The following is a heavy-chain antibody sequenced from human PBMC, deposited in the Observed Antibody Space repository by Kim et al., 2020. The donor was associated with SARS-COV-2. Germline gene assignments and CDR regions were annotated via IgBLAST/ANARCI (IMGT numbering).Heavy chain of an antibody. D-gene: IGHD4-17*01. V-gene: IGHV3-21*01. CDR2: SYI. Sequence: SYIYYADSVKGRFTISRDNAKSSLYLQMNSLRAEDTAVYYCARAPGYGGEGWGQGTLVTVSS. CDR3: ARAPGYGGEG. J-gene: IGHJ4*02.